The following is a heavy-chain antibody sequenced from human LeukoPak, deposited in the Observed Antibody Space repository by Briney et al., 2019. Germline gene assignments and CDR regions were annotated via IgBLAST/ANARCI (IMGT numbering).Heavy chain of an antibody. CDR2: ISGSGGST. J-gene: IGHJ2*01. D-gene: IGHD6-19*01. Sequence: GGSLRLSCAASGFTFSSYAMSWVRQAPGKGLEWVSAISGSGGSTYYADSVKGRFTISRDNSKSTLYLQMNSLRAEDTAVYYCAKDPGIAVPNWYFDLWGRGTLVTVSS. CDR3: AKDPGIAVPNWYFDL. CDR1: GFTFSSYA. V-gene: IGHV3-23*01.